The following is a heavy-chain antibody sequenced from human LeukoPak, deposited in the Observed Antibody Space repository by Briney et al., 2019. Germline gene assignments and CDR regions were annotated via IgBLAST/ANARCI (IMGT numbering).Heavy chain of an antibody. V-gene: IGHV3-30*02. J-gene: IGHJ6*03. CDR3: AKDHCSSCIGCYYYYMDV. CDR1: GFTFSSYG. D-gene: IGHD2-2*01. CDR2: IRYDGSNE. Sequence: PGGSLRLSCAPSGFTFSSYGMHWVRQAPGQGLEWVAYIRYDGSNEQYGDSVKGRFSISRDSSKNILYLQMNSLRAEDTAVYYCAKDHCSSCIGCYYYYMDVWGKGTTVTISS.